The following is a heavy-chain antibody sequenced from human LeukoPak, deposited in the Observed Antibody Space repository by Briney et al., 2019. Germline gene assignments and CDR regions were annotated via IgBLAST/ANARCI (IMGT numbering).Heavy chain of an antibody. V-gene: IGHV3-21*01. CDR2: ITSNGASV. D-gene: IGHD3-10*01. CDR1: GFTFSSYN. Sequence: PGGSLSLSCAASGFTFSSYNMNWVRQAPGKGLEWVSSITSNGASVSYADSVKGRFTISRDNAKNLLYLQMNSLRVEDTAVYYCAREAYGSGNYPFDFWGQGTLVTVSS. J-gene: IGHJ4*02. CDR3: AREAYGSGNYPFDF.